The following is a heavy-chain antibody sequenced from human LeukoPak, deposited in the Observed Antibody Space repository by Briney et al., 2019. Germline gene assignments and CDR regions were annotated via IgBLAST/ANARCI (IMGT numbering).Heavy chain of an antibody. CDR3: AKDSLRYYDSSGSTYYFDY. CDR2: ISWNSGSI. J-gene: IGHJ4*02. V-gene: IGHV3-9*03. D-gene: IGHD3-22*01. CDR1: GFTFSSYW. Sequence: PGGSLRLSCAASGFTFSSYWMSWVRQAPGKGLEWVSGISWNSGSIGYADSVKGRFTISRDNAKNSLYLQMNSLRAEDMALYYCAKDSLRYYDSSGSTYYFDYRGQGTLVTVSS.